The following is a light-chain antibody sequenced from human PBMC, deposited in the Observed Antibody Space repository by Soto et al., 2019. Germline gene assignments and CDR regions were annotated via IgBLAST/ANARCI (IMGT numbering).Light chain of an antibody. CDR2: EVS. CDR1: SSDVGGXNY. CDR3: SACXXXXTXX. J-gene: IGLJ1*01. V-gene: IGLV2-14*01. Sequence: QSALTQPASVSGSPGQSITISCTGTSSDVGGXNYVSWYQQXXGXAPKXMIYEVSNRPSGVSNRFSGSKSGNTASLTISGXXAEDXADYYCSACXXXXTXXFGTXTKLTVL.